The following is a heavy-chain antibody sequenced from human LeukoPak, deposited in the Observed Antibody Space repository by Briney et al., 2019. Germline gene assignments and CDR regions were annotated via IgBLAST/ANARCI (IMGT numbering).Heavy chain of an antibody. Sequence: SETLSLTYSVSGGSISGYYWSWNRQPPGRGLEWVGYIHYTGATTIYSPSLESRVTMFVDPSKNQVTLNLRSVTAADTAAYFCARHDSIGYYQRGMDVWGQGTTVTVSS. D-gene: IGHD2-15*01. J-gene: IGHJ6*02. V-gene: IGHV4-59*08. CDR3: ARHDSIGYYQRGMDV. CDR2: IHYTGATT. CDR1: GGSISGYY.